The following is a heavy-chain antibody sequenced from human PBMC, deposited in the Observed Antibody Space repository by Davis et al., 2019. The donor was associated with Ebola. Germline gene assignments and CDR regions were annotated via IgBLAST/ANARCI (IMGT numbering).Heavy chain of an antibody. D-gene: IGHD6-13*01. Sequence: PGGSLRLSCAASGFTFSSYAMSWVRQAPGKGLEWVSAISGSGGSTYYADSVKGRFTISRDNSKNTLCLQMNSLRAEDTALYYCAKAVGSSWYEHGMDVWGQGTTVTVSS. J-gene: IGHJ6*02. CDR3: AKAVGSSWYEHGMDV. CDR2: ISGSGGST. CDR1: GFTFSSYA. V-gene: IGHV3-23*01.